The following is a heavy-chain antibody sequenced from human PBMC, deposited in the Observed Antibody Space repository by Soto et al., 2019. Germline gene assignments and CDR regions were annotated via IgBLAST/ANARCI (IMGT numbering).Heavy chain of an antibody. Sequence: PTLSLTCAISGDSVSSKTAAWNCIRSSPSRGLEWLGRTYYRSNWRHDYAVSVKSRITVNPDTSKNHFSLQLNSVTPDDTAVYYCARGVAGSGFDLWGQGTLVTVSS. CDR3: ARGVAGSGFDL. J-gene: IGHJ4*02. CDR1: GDSVSSKTAA. D-gene: IGHD6-19*01. V-gene: IGHV6-1*01. CDR2: TYYRSNWRH.